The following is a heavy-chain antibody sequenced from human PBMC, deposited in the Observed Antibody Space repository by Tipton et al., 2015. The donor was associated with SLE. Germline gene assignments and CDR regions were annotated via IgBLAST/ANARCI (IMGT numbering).Heavy chain of an antibody. CDR2: IWHDGTNK. Sequence: SLRLSCAASGFTFRSYCMHWVRQAPGKGLEWVALIWHDGTNKYYADPMKGRFTISRDNSKNTLYLQMNSLRAEDTAVYYCAKDLISGSHGGYFDYWGQGTLVTVSS. V-gene: IGHV3-33*06. CDR1: GFTFRSYC. CDR3: AKDLISGSHGGYFDY. J-gene: IGHJ4*02. D-gene: IGHD3-22*01.